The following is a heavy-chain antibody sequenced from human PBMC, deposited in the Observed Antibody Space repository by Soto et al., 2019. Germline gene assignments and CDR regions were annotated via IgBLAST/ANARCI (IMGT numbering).Heavy chain of an antibody. Sequence: ASVKVSCKASGYTFTSYDINWVRQATGQGLEWMGWMNPNSGNTGYAQKFQGRVTMTRNTSISTAYMELSSLRSEDTAVYYCARDRGDCSGGSCYSGYYGMDVWGQGTTVTV. CDR3: ARDRGDCSGGSCYSGYYGMDV. J-gene: IGHJ6*02. V-gene: IGHV1-8*01. D-gene: IGHD2-15*01. CDR2: MNPNSGNT. CDR1: GYTFTSYD.